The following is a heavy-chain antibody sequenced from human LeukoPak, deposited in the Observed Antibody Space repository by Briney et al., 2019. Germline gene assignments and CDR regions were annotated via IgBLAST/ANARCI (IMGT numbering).Heavy chain of an antibody. V-gene: IGHV1-69*04. D-gene: IGHD6-19*01. CDR3: ARILRDSSGWPFDY. CDR1: GGTFSSYA. Sequence: SVKVSCKASGGTFSSYAISWVRQAPGQGLEWMGRINPILGIANYAQKFQGRVTITADKSTSTAYMELSSLRSEDTAVYYCARILRDSSGWPFDYWGQGTLVTVSS. J-gene: IGHJ4*02. CDR2: INPILGIA.